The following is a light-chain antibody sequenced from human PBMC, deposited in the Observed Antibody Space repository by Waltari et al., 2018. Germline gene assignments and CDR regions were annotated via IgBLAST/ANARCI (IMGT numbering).Light chain of an antibody. Sequence: QSPLIQPRAVSRSPGQSVIISCTGASSHVGAYAYVSWYQQHPGKAPTLIIYDVNNRPSGVPARFSVPKSGNTSSLTISGLQAEDEADYYCCSYAGNDANYVFGTWPK. J-gene: IGLJ1*01. CDR1: SSHVGAYAY. V-gene: IGLV2-11*01. CDR3: CSYAGNDANYV. CDR2: DVN.